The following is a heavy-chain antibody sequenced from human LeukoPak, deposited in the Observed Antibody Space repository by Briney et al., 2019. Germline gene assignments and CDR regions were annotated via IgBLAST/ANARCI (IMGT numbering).Heavy chain of an antibody. Sequence: SGGSLRLSCAASGFTFSTYTIHWVRQAPGKGLEWVAVISNGGHFKYYADSVKGRFTISRDNSKSTLFLQMNSLTIEDTAVYYCARETRLPHNDILINRRAFDIWGQGTILTVSS. V-gene: IGHV3-30-3*01. D-gene: IGHD3-9*01. CDR3: ARETRLPHNDILINRRAFDI. J-gene: IGHJ3*02. CDR1: GFTFSTYT. CDR2: ISNGGHFK.